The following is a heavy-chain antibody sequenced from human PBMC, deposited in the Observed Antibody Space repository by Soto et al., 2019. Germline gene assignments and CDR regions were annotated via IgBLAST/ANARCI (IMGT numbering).Heavy chain of an antibody. CDR3: ARATREAFYY. J-gene: IGHJ4*02. CDR2: IYSGGST. Sequence: GGSLRLSCAAPGFTVSSNYMTWARQAPGKGLEWVSVIYSGGSTYYADSVKGRFTISRDNSKNTLYLQMNSLRAEDTAVYYCARATREAFYYWGQGTLVTVSS. D-gene: IGHD1-26*01. V-gene: IGHV3-66*01. CDR1: GFTVSSNY.